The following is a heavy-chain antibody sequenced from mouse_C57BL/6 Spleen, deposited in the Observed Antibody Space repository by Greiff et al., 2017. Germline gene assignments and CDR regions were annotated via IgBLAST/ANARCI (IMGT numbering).Heavy chain of an antibody. CDR1: GFTFSDYG. CDR2: ISRGSSTI. J-gene: IGHJ4*01. Sequence: EVKLVESGGGLVKPGGSLQLSCAASGFTFSDYGMHWVRQAPEKGLEWVAYISRGSSTIYYAATVKGRFTISRDNAKNTLFLQMTSLRSEDTAMYYCARYGYDAAMDYWGQGTSVTVSS. D-gene: IGHD2-2*01. CDR3: ARYGYDAAMDY. V-gene: IGHV5-17*01.